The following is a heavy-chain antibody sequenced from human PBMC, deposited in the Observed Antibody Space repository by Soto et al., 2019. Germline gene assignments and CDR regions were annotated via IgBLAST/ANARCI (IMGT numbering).Heavy chain of an antibody. CDR1: GFTFSSYS. Sequence: GGSLRLSCAASGFTFSSYSMNWVRQAPGKGLEWVSSISSSSSYIYYADSVKGRFTISRHNAKNQLYLQMNSLRAEDTAVYYCASLVVVAAPSDYWGQGTLVTVSS. CDR3: ASLVVVAAPSDY. J-gene: IGHJ4*02. D-gene: IGHD2-15*01. CDR2: ISSSSSYI. V-gene: IGHV3-21*01.